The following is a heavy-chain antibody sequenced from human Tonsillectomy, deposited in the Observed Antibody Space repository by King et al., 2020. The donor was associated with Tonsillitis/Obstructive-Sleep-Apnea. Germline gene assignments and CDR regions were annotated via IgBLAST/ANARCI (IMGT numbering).Heavy chain of an antibody. D-gene: IGHD2-2*01. V-gene: IGHV3-30*18. CDR1: GFTFSSYG. J-gene: IGHJ6*02. Sequence: VQLVESGGGVVQPGRSLRLSCAASGFTFSSYGMHWVRQAPGKGLEWVAVISYDGINKYYADSVKGRFTISRDNSKNTLYLQMNSLRAEDTAVYYCAKDGGHCSSTSCHFYYYYGMDVWGQGTTVTVS. CDR2: ISYDGINK. CDR3: AKDGGHCSSTSCHFYYYYGMDV.